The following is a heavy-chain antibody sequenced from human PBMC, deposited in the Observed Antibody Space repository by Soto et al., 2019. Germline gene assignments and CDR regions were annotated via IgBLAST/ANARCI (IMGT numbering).Heavy chain of an antibody. D-gene: IGHD6-6*01. V-gene: IGHV4-38-2*01. J-gene: IGHJ5*02. CDR2: IYHTENT. Sequence: ASETLSLTCGVSGYSISSGYYWGWIRQPPGKGLEWIASIYHTENTYYNPSLKSRVTISIDTSKNQFSLKLTSVTAADTAVYYCARQYSSSEVFDPWGQGTLVTVSS. CDR3: ARQYSSSEVFDP. CDR1: GYSISSGYY.